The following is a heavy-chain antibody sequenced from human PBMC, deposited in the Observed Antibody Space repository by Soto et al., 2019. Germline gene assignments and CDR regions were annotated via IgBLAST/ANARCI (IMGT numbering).Heavy chain of an antibody. CDR1: GFTFSNSA. CDR3: AKDMSIGVSSGSFDY. D-gene: IGHD2-8*01. J-gene: IGHJ4*02. V-gene: IGHV3-23*01. Sequence: EVQLLESGGALVQPGGSLTISCTASGFTFSNSAMGWVRQAPGKGLEWVSGVSGSGGSTYYENSVKGRFSITRDNSRNTVVLQMHSLSAEDTAIYYCAKDMSIGVSSGSFDYWCQGTLVTVSS. CDR2: VSGSGGST.